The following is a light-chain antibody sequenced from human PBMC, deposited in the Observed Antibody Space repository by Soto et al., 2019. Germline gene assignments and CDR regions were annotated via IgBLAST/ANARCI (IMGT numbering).Light chain of an antibody. CDR1: QSISSW. Sequence: DIQMTQSPSALSASVGDRATITCRATQSISSWLAWCQQKPGKSPKLLIDDACTLQSGVPSRYNGSGSGTEIPLTISNLEPDDFATYCSQQYESDSTRTFGQATKVDIK. CDR2: DAC. J-gene: IGKJ1*01. V-gene: IGKV1-5*01. CDR3: QQYESDSTRT.